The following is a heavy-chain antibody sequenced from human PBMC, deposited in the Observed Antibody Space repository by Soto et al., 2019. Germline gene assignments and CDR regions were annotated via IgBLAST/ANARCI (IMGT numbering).Heavy chain of an antibody. D-gene: IGHD2-21*02. Sequence: PSETLSLSCTVSGASIRSTDYYWSWIRQAPGKGLEWLGYVYYNGSNYYNPSLMSRLTISVDTSKNQFSLKLTSVTDAETAVYYCVRTARQGAVAPHWFDRWGQGTQVTVS. CDR2: VYYNGSN. CDR3: VRTARQGAVAPHWFDR. CDR1: GASIRSTDYY. V-gene: IGHV4-30-4*01. J-gene: IGHJ5*02.